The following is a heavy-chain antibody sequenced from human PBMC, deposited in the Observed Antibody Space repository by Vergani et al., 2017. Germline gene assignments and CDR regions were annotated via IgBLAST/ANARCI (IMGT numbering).Heavy chain of an antibody. CDR2: IYYSGST. Sequence: QLQLQESGPGLVKPSATPSLTFSVSGASIRSRNYYWGWIRQPPGKGLEWIASIYYSGSTYYNPSLKSRVTISVDTSKNQFSLKLSSVTAADTAVYFCARHSTVEWLVKLGWIDPWGQGILVTVSS. J-gene: IGHJ5*02. CDR3: ARHSTVEWLVKLGWIDP. D-gene: IGHD6-19*01. CDR1: GASIRSRNYY. V-gene: IGHV4-39*01.